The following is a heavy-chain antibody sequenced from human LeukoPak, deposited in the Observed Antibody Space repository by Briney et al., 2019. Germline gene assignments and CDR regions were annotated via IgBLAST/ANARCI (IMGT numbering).Heavy chain of an antibody. J-gene: IGHJ4*02. D-gene: IGHD2-15*01. Sequence: GGSLRLSCAASGFTFSDYYMSWIRQAPGKGLEWVSYISSSSSYTNYADFVKGRFTISRDNAKNSLYLQMNSLRAEDTAVYYCAREEDGGFDYWGQGTLVTVSP. CDR2: ISSSSSYT. CDR3: AREEDGGFDY. V-gene: IGHV3-11*05. CDR1: GFTFSDYY.